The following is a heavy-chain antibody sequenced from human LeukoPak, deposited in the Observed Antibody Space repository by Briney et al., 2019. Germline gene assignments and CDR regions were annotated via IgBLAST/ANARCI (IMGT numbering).Heavy chain of an antibody. V-gene: IGHV4-59*11. Sequence: PSETLSLTCTVSGGSISTHYWTWVRQPPGKGLEWIGYIYYSGSTNSNPSLKSRVTISVDTSKNLFSLKLSSVTAADTAMYYCARSDSYSSSSGYWSDPWGQGTLVTVSS. CDR2: IYYSGST. J-gene: IGHJ5*02. D-gene: IGHD6-6*01. CDR1: GGSISTHY. CDR3: ARSDSYSSSSGYWSDP.